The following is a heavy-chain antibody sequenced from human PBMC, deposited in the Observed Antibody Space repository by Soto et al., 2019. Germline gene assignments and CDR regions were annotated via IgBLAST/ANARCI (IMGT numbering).Heavy chain of an antibody. V-gene: IGHV1-2*04. Sequence: ASVKVSCKASGYTFTGYYMHWVRQAPGQGLEWMGWMNPNSGGTNYAQKFQGWVTMTRDTSISTAYMELSRLRSDDTAVYYCARGSQGFWSGYYYFDYWGQGTLVTVSS. CDR1: GYTFTGYY. J-gene: IGHJ4*02. CDR3: ARGSQGFWSGYYYFDY. CDR2: MNPNSGGT. D-gene: IGHD3-3*01.